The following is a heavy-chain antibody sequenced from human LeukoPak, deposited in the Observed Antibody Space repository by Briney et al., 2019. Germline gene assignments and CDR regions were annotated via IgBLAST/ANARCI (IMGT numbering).Heavy chain of an antibody. J-gene: IGHJ6*03. Sequence: GGSLRLSCAASGFTFSSYSMNWVRQAPGKGLEWVSYISSSSSTIYYADSVKGRFTISRDNAKNSLYLQMNSLRAEDTAVYYCARGGYSYGYRDDYYYYMDVRGKGTTVTVSS. CDR3: ARGGYSYGYRDDYYYYMDV. V-gene: IGHV3-48*01. D-gene: IGHD5-18*01. CDR2: ISSSSSTI. CDR1: GFTFSSYS.